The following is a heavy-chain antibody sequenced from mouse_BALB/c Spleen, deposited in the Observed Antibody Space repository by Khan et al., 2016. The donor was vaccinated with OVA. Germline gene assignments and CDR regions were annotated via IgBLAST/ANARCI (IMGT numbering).Heavy chain of an antibody. CDR1: GYTFTNAG. D-gene: IGHD2-12*01. Sequence: QIQLVQSGPELKRPGETVRISCKASGYTFTNAGMQWVQKMPGKGLKWIGWINTHSGVPKYAEAFKGRFAFSLDTSATTAYLQITNLKNEDKATYFCARGGAAYYKIDGGAMDYWGQGTSVTVSS. V-gene: IGHV9-4*02. CDR3: ARGGAAYYKIDGGAMDY. J-gene: IGHJ4*01. CDR2: INTHSGVP.